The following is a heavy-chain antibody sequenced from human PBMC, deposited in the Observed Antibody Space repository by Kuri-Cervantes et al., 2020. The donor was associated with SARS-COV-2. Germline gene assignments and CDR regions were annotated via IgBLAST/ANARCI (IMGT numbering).Heavy chain of an antibody. CDR1: GFTFSRSA. J-gene: IGHJ4*02. D-gene: IGHD2-8*01. CDR3: AKDRVGVLDS. V-gene: IGHV3-30-3*01. CDR2: ISYDGNNK. Sequence: GESLKISCSASGFTFSRSAMHWVRQAPGKGLEWVTVISYDGNNKNCTASGKGRFTISRDNSRNTLYLQMRSLRTEDTAFYYCAKDRVGVLDSWGQGTLVTVSS.